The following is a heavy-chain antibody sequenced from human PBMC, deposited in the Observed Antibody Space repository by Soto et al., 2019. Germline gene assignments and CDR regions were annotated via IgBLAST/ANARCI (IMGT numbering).Heavy chain of an antibody. CDR2: ISGSGGST. J-gene: IGHJ4*02. D-gene: IGHD2-2*01. V-gene: IGHV3-23*01. Sequence: GGSLRLSCAASGFTFSSYAMSWVRQAPGKGLEWVSAISGSGGSTYYADSVKGRFTISRDNSKNTLYLQMNSLRAEDTAVYYCASRPHIVVVPADPFDYWGQGTLVTVSS. CDR3: ASRPHIVVVPADPFDY. CDR1: GFTFSSYA.